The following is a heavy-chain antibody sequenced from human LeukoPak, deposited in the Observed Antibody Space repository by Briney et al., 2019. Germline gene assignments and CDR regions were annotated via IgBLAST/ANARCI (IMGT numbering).Heavy chain of an antibody. J-gene: IGHJ6*02. D-gene: IGHD3-10*01. CDR3: AKAVVRGVIIDYYYYGMDV. V-gene: IGHV3-23*01. CDR2: ISGSGGST. Sequence: QAGGSLRLSCAASGFTFSSYAMSWVRQAPGKGLEGVSAISGSGGSTYYADSVKGRFTISRDNSKNTLYLQMNSLRAEDTAVYYCAKAVVRGVIIDYYYYGMDVWGQGTTVTVSS. CDR1: GFTFSSYA.